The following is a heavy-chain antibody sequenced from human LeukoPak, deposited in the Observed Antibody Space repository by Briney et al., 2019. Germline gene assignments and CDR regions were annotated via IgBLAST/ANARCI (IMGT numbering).Heavy chain of an antibody. D-gene: IGHD1-1*01. CDR1: GFTFSSYA. J-gene: IGHJ6*02. V-gene: IGHV3-23*01. CDR3: ALQRPLKGV. CDR2: IGASGGST. Sequence: PGGSLRLSCATSGFTFSSYAMSWVRQAPGKGLEWVSGIGASGGSTYYADSVKGRFTISRDNSKNTLYLQMNSLRAEDTAVYYCALQRPLKGVWGQGTTVTVSS.